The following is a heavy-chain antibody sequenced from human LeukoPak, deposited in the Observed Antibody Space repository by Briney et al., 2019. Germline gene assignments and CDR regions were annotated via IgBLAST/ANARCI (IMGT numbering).Heavy chain of an antibody. CDR3: ARDRGYSGSYFGIYYFDY. V-gene: IGHV1-18*04. D-gene: IGHD1-26*01. J-gene: IGHJ4*02. Sequence: GASVKVSCKASGYTFTCYYMHWVRQAPGQGLEWMGWISAYNGNTNYAQKLQGRVTMTTDTSTSTAYMELRSLRSDDTAVYYCARDRGYSGSYFGIYYFDYWGQGTLVTVSS. CDR2: ISAYNGNT. CDR1: GYTFTCYY.